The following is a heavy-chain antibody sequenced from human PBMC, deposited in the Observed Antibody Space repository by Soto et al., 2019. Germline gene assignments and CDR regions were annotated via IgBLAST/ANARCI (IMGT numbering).Heavy chain of an antibody. J-gene: IGHJ4*02. CDR3: ARVIYDSSGPSIPLDY. CDR2: MNPSSGYT. Sequence: GASVKVSCKASGYTFSNYDINWVRQATGQGLEWLGWMNPSSGYTGYAQKFQGRVTISVDKSKNQVSLKLSSATAADTAVYYCARVIYDSSGPSIPLDYWGQGALVTVSS. D-gene: IGHD3-22*01. V-gene: IGHV1-8*01. CDR1: GYTFSNYD.